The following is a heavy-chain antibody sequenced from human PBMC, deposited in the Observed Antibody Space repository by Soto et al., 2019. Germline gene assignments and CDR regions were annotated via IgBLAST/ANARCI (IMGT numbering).Heavy chain of an antibody. CDR2: IYYSGST. Sequence: SETLSLTCTVSGGSIRSDGYYWSWIRQHPGKGLEWIGYIYYSGSTYYNPSLKSRVSISADTSNNQFSLKLTSVTAADTAVYYCAGGSSKSWFDPWGQGTMVTVSS. CDR3: AGGSSKSWFDP. D-gene: IGHD6-6*01. V-gene: IGHV4-31*03. CDR1: GGSIRSDGYY. J-gene: IGHJ5*01.